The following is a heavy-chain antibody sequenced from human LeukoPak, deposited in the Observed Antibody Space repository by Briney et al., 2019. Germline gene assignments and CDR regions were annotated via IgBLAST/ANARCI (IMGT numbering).Heavy chain of an antibody. J-gene: IGHJ4*02. Sequence: GGSLRLSCAASGFTFSSYWMHWVRQAPGKGLVWVSRINSDGSSTSYADSVKGRFTISRDNAKSTLYLQMNSLRAEDTALYYCATEHKIREVSMGFDYWGQGTLVTVSS. CDR2: INSDGSST. CDR3: ATEHKIREVSMGFDY. V-gene: IGHV3-74*01. D-gene: IGHD3-10*01. CDR1: GFTFSSYW.